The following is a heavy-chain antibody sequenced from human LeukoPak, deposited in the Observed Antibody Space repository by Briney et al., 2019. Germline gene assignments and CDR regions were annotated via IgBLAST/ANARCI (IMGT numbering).Heavy chain of an antibody. CDR3: AGTHTIPYYFDY. V-gene: IGHV6-1*01. CDR2: TYYRSKWYN. J-gene: IGHJ4*02. D-gene: IGHD3-9*01. CDR1: GDSVSSNSAA. Sequence: SQTLSLTCAISGDSVSSNSAAWNWIRQSPSRGLEWLGRTYYRSKWYNDYAVSVKSRITINPDTSKNQFSLQLSSVTPEDTAVYYCAGTHTIPYYFDYWGQGTLVTVSS.